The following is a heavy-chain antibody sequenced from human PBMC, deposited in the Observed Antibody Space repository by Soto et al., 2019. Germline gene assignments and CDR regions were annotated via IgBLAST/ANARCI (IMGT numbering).Heavy chain of an antibody. CDR2: RKEGGSEK. J-gene: IGHJ5*02. CDR3: ASAVVVAATPAWFDP. D-gene: IGHD2-15*01. V-gene: IGHV3-7*01. CDR1: GFTVSSYW. Sequence: EVQLVESGGGLVQAGGSLRLSCAASGFTVSSYWMSWVRQAAGKGLEWVGNRKEGGSEKNYEGAVKGRSTISRDNAKNSLYPQMNSPSVEDTAVYYCASAVVVAATPAWFDPWGQGTLVTVSS.